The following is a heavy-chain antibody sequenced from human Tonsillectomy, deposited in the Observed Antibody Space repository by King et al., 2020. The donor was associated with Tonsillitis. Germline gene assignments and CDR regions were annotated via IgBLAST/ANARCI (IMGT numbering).Heavy chain of an antibody. J-gene: IGHJ5*02. CDR3: ARLPQGVPAAMGRWFDP. CDR1: GGSISSGGYS. V-gene: IGHV4-30-4*07. Sequence: VQLQESGPGLVKPSQTLSLTCAVSGGSISSGGYSWSWIRQPPGKGLEWIGYIYYSGSTYYNPSLKSRVTISVDTSKNQFSLKRSSLTAPDTAGYYCARLPQGVPAAMGRWFDPWGQGTLVTVSS. CDR2: IYYSGST. D-gene: IGHD2-2*01.